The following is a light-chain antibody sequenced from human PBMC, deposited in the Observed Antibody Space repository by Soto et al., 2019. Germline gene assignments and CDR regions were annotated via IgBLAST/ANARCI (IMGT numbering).Light chain of an antibody. V-gene: IGKV4-1*01. J-gene: IGKJ1*01. Sequence: DIVMTQSPDSLAVSLGERATINCKSSQSILYSSNNKNHLAWYQQKAGQPPKLLIYWASTPESGVPDRFSGSGSGTDFTLTISSLQAEDVAVYYCQQYYTTPWTFGQGTKVEIK. CDR2: WAS. CDR1: QSILYSSNNKNH. CDR3: QQYYTTPWT.